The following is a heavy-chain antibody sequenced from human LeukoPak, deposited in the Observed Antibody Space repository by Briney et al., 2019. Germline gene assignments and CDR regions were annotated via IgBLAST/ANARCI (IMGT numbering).Heavy chain of an antibody. CDR1: GFTFSSYG. Sequence: PGGSLRLSCAASGFTFSSYGMHWVRQAPGKGLEWVAFIRYDGSNKYYADSVKGRFTISRDNSKNTLYLQMNSLRAEDAAVYYCAEDQSGTTLFDYYYYMDVWGKGTTVTISS. V-gene: IGHV3-30*02. D-gene: IGHD1-1*01. J-gene: IGHJ6*03. CDR2: IRYDGSNK. CDR3: AEDQSGTTLFDYYYYMDV.